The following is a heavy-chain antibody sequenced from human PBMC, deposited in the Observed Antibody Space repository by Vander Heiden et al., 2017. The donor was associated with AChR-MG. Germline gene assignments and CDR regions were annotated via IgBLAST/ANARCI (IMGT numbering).Heavy chain of an antibody. Sequence: EVQLVESGGGLVQPGRSLRLSCTASGFTFGDYAMSWVRQAPGKGLEWVGFIRSKAYGGTTEYAASVKGRFTISRDDSKSIAYLQMNSLKTEDTAVYYCTRVPDRPVGYWGQGTLVTVSS. V-gene: IGHV3-49*04. J-gene: IGHJ4*02. D-gene: IGHD3-16*01. CDR3: TRVPDRPVGY. CDR2: IRSKAYGGTT. CDR1: GFTFGDYA.